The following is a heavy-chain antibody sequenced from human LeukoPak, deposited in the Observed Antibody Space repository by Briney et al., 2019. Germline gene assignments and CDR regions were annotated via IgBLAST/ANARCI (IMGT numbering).Heavy chain of an antibody. CDR2: ISANAGGT. J-gene: IGHJ4*02. V-gene: IGHV3-23*01. CDR3: AKGLGTISPVTPLGY. D-gene: IGHD4-23*01. Sequence: GGSLRLSCAASGFTFSIYAMNWVRQALGKGLEWVSVISANAGGTYYADSVKGRFAISRDNSKNTLYLQMDSLRAEDTAVYYCAKGLGTISPVTPLGYWGQGTLVTVSS. CDR1: GFTFSIYA.